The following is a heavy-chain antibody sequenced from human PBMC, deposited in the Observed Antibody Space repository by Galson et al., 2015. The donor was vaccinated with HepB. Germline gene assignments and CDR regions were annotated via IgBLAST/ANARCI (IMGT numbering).Heavy chain of an antibody. CDR2: ISGSGSTI. J-gene: IGHJ4*02. Sequence: SLRLSCAASGFTFSDYYMSWIRQAPGKGLEWVSYISGSGSTIYYADSVKGRFSISRDSAKNSLYLQMSSLRAEDTAVYYCARVLGIPSYPLDYWGQGTLVTVSS. CDR3: ARVLGIPSYPLDY. D-gene: IGHD7-27*01. V-gene: IGHV3-11*04. CDR1: GFTFSDYY.